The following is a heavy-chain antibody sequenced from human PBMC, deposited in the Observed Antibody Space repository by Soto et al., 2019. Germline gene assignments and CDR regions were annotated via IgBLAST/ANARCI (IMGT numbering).Heavy chain of an antibody. CDR3: AKPPDYNWNDY. V-gene: IGHV3-23*01. CDR2: VSGSGGST. D-gene: IGHD1-20*01. CDR1: GFTCSSYA. J-gene: IGHJ4*02. Sequence: GSLRLACATSGFTCSSYAMSWVGQAPRKGLEWISAVSGSGGSTYYADSVKGRFTISRDNSKDTLYLQMNNLRAEDTAVYYCAKPPDYNWNDYWGQGTLVTVSS.